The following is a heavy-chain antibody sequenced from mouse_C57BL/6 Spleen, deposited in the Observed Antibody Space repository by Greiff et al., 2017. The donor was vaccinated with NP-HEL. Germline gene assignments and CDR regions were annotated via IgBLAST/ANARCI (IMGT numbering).Heavy chain of an antibody. Sequence: VQLQQPGTELVKPGASVKLSCKASGYTFTSYWMPWGKLRPGQGLEWIGNINPSNGGANYNETFKSKATLTVDKSSSTAYMQLSSLTSADSAVDYCARSISVISSYYFDYWGQGTTLTVSS. V-gene: IGHV1-53*01. CDR2: INPSNGGA. J-gene: IGHJ2*01. CDR1: GYTFTSYW. CDR3: ARSISVISSYYFDY.